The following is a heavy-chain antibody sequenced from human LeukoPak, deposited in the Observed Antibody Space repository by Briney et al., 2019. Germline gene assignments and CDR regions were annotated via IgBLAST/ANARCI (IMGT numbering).Heavy chain of an antibody. D-gene: IGHD2-2*02. CDR2: IIPIFGTA. Sequence: GASVKVSCKASGGTFSSYAISWVRQAPGQGLEWMGGIIPIFGTANYAQKFQGRVTITADKSTSTAYMELSSLRSEDTAVYYCARDCPGRYCSTTRCYTASPFDPWGQGTLVTVSS. J-gene: IGHJ5*02. CDR1: GGTFSSYA. CDR3: ARDCPGRYCSTTRCYTASPFDP. V-gene: IGHV1-69*06.